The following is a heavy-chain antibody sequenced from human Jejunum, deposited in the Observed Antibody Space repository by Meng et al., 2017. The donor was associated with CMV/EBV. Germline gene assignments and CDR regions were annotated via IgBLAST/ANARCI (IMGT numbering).Heavy chain of an antibody. CDR3: ARENDYRNYFDS. CDR2: ISNYGDST. Sequence: SGLTFRNSPVPWVRPAPDKGLEWVAGISNYGDSTYLRDSVKGRFSISRDDSKNTVYLQMNSLRGEDTAVYYCARENDYRNYFDSWGRGTLVTVSS. J-gene: IGHJ4*02. V-gene: IGHV3-30-3*01. D-gene: IGHD4-11*01. CDR1: GLTFRNSP.